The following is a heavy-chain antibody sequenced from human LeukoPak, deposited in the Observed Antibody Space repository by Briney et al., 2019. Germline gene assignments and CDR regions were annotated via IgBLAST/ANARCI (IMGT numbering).Heavy chain of an antibody. Sequence: PGGSLRLSCAASGLTFSSYGMHWVRQAPGKGLEWVAVIWYDGSNKYYADSVKGRFTISRDNSKNTLYLQMNSLRAEDTAVYYCARDRTYYYDSSGDYYFDYWGQGTLVTVSS. J-gene: IGHJ4*02. D-gene: IGHD3-22*01. CDR2: IWYDGSNK. V-gene: IGHV3-33*01. CDR3: ARDRTYYYDSSGDYYFDY. CDR1: GLTFSSYG.